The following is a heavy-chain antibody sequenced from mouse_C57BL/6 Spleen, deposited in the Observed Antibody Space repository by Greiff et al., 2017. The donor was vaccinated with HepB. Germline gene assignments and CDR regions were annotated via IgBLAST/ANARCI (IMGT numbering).Heavy chain of an antibody. Sequence: EVKVVESGEGLVKPGGSLKLSCAASGFTFSSYAMSWVRQTPEKRLEWVAYISSGGDYIYYADTVKGRFTISRDNARNTLYLQMSSLKSEDTAMYYCTRDRGATTNYAMDYWGQGTSVTVSS. CDR3: TRDRGATTNYAMDY. D-gene: IGHD1-1*01. J-gene: IGHJ4*01. V-gene: IGHV5-9-1*02. CDR1: GFTFSSYA. CDR2: ISSGGDYI.